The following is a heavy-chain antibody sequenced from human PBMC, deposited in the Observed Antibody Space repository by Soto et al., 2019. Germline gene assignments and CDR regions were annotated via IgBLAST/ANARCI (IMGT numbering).Heavy chain of an antibody. J-gene: IGHJ6*02. CDR1: GFTFSSYA. CDR3: ASENTAMVNFYYYGMDV. Sequence: LRLSCAASGFTFSSYAMHWVRQAPGKGLEWVAVISYDGSNKYYADSVKGRFTISRDNSKNTLYLQMDSLRAEDTAVYYCASENTAMVNFYYYGMDVWGQGTTVTVSS. D-gene: IGHD5-18*01. V-gene: IGHV3-30-3*01. CDR2: ISYDGSNK.